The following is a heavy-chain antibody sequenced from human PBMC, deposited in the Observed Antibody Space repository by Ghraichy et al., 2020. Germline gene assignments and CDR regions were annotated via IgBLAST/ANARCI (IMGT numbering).Heavy chain of an antibody. CDR1: GLTFGDRW. Sequence: GGSLRLSCAVSGLTFGDRWMSWVRQAPGKGLEWVGRIKSKTAGGTSDYAAPVKGRFTISRDDSKNTLYLQMNSLRTEDTAGYYCTSAVYSDSCADYWGQGTLVTVSS. CDR3: TSAVYSDSCADY. D-gene: IGHD3-22*01. CDR2: IKSKTAGGTS. J-gene: IGHJ4*02. V-gene: IGHV3-15*01.